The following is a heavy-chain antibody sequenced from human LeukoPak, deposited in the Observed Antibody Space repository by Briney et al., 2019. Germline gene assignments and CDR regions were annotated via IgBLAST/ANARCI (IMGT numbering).Heavy chain of an antibody. Sequence: GGSLRLSCAASVFTFSSYSMNWVRQSPGKGLEWVSSISSIIIYIYYSDLVKGRLTIARDNSKNSLYLQMNSLRAEDTAVYYCARDALYIGSYPFDYWGQGTLVTVSS. J-gene: IGHJ4*02. D-gene: IGHD1-26*01. CDR2: ISSIIIYI. CDR1: VFTFSSYS. V-gene: IGHV3-21*01. CDR3: ARDALYIGSYPFDY.